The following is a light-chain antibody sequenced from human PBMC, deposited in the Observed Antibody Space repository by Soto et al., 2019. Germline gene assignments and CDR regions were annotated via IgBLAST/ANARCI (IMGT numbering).Light chain of an antibody. CDR2: GSK. V-gene: IGLV1-40*01. Sequence: QSVLTQPPSVSGAPGQRVTISCAGSNSNIGAGYDVHWYQHLSGGAPKLLIYGSKYRPSGVPDRFSGSKSGTSASLAITALQAEDEADYYCQSYDSGLTGYVFGTGTKLNVL. J-gene: IGLJ1*01. CDR1: NSNIGAGYD. CDR3: QSYDSGLTGYV.